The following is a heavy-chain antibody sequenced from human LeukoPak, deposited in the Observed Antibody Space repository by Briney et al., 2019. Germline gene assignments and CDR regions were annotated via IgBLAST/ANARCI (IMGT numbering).Heavy chain of an antibody. CDR1: GFTFSSYG. D-gene: IGHD6-19*01. CDR3: AKERGKGAVVGLDY. V-gene: IGHV3-30*18. J-gene: IGHJ4*02. CDR2: ISYDGSNK. Sequence: GRSLRLSCAASGFTFSSYGMHWVRQAPGKGLEWVAVISYDGSNKYYADSVKGRFTISRDNSKNTLYLQMNSLRAEDTAVYYCAKERGKGAVVGLDYWGQGTLVTVSS.